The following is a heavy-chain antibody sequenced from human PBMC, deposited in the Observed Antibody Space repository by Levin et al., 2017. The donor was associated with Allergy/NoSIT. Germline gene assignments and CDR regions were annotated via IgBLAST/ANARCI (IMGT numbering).Heavy chain of an antibody. D-gene: IGHD4-17*01. CDR2: ISSSRTYI. CDR3: ATSMDDSGDYELRH. Sequence: PGGSLRLSCTASGFTFSNYWMSWVRQAPGKGLEWISSISSSRTYIFYADSVKGRFTISRDDAKNSLYLQMNSLRAEDSAVYYCATSMDDSGDYELRHWGQGTLVTVSS. V-gene: IGHV3-21*01. J-gene: IGHJ4*02. CDR1: GFTFSNYW.